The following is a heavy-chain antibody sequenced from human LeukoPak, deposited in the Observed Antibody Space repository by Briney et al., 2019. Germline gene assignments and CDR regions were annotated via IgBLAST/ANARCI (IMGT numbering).Heavy chain of an antibody. D-gene: IGHD1-1*01. CDR2: IYYSGST. V-gene: IGHV4-31*03. Sequence: PSQTLSLTCTVSGGSVSRGGYYWSWIRQHPGKGLEWIGYIYYSGSTYYIPSLKRRVTISVDTSKNQFSLKLSSVTAADTAVYYCARAQNELDVWGKGTTVTVSS. CDR3: ARAQNELDV. J-gene: IGHJ6*04. CDR1: GGSVSRGGYY.